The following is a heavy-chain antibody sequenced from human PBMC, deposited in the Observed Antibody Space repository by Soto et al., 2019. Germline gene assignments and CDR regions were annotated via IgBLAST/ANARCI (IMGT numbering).Heavy chain of an antibody. J-gene: IGHJ5*02. D-gene: IGHD2-15*01. CDR3: ARGPRGCSGGSCYRNWFDP. CDR1: GGSFSGYY. Sequence: PSETQSLTCAVYGGSFSGYYWSWIRQPPGKGLEWIGEINHSGSTNYNPSPKSRVTISVDTSKNQFSLKLSSVTAADTAVYYCARGPRGCSGGSCYRNWFDPWSQGTLVTVSS. CDR2: INHSGST. V-gene: IGHV4-34*01.